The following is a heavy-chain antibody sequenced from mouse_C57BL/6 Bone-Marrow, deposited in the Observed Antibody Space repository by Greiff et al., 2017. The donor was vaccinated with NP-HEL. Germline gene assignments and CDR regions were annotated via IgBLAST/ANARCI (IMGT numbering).Heavy chain of an antibody. CDR2: INPNNGGT. Sequence: EVQLQQSGPELVKPGASVKISCKASGYTFTDYYMNWVKQSHGKSLEWIGDINPNNGGTSYNQKFKGKATLTVDKSSSTAYMELRSLTSEDSAVYYCARENYSIVYYFDYWGQGTTLTVSS. J-gene: IGHJ2*01. V-gene: IGHV1-26*01. D-gene: IGHD2-5*01. CDR3: ARENYSIVYYFDY. CDR1: GYTFTDYY.